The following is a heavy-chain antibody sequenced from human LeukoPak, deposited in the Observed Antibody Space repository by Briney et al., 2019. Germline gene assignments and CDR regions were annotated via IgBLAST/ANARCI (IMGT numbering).Heavy chain of an antibody. Sequence: SETLSLTCTVSGGSISSHYWSWIRQPPGKGLEWIGYIYYSGSTNYNPSLKSRVTISVDTSKNQFPLKLSSVTAADTAVYYCASALPSFDSSGYYQLYFDYWGQGTLVTVSS. CDR2: IYYSGST. D-gene: IGHD3-22*01. CDR1: GGSISSHY. V-gene: IGHV4-59*11. J-gene: IGHJ4*02. CDR3: ASALPSFDSSGYYQLYFDY.